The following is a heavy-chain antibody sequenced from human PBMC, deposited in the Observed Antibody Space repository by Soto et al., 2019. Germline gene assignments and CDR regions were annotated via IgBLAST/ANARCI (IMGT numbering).Heavy chain of an antibody. CDR2: MTPNSGNT. CDR3: ARNLYNTGSFDH. CDR1: GYTFTDYD. V-gene: IGHV1-8*02. J-gene: IGHJ4*02. D-gene: IGHD3-10*01. Sequence: QVQLVQSGAEVKKPGASVKVSCKASGYTFTDYDINWVRQATGQGLEWMGWMTPNSGNTGYAQKFQGRVTMIRDTSRSTAYMELNSLTSEDTAVYYCARNLYNTGSFDHWGQGTLVTVSS.